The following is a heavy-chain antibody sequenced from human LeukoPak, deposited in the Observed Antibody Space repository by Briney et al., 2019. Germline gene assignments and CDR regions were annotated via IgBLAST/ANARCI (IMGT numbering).Heavy chain of an antibody. Sequence: GASVKVSCKASGYTFTSYDINWVRQAPGQGLEWMGGIIPIFGTANYAQKFQGRVTITADESTSTAYMELSSLRSEDTAVYYCARGTNHYVWGSYRYAFDYWGQGTLVTVSS. D-gene: IGHD3-16*02. V-gene: IGHV1-69*13. CDR3: ARGTNHYVWGSYRYAFDY. CDR1: GYTFTSYD. J-gene: IGHJ4*02. CDR2: IIPIFGTA.